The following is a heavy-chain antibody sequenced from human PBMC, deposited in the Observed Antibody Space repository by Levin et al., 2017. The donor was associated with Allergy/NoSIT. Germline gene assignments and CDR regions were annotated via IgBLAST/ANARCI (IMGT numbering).Heavy chain of an antibody. Sequence: GGSLRLSCAASGFTFNTYWMYWIRQAPGKGLVWVARINSDGTKTGYADSVKGRVTISRDNAKNTLHLQMNSLRAEDTAVYYCAGVGRAFSECDSTGCYGWFDPWGLGTLVTVSS. V-gene: IGHV3-74*01. J-gene: IGHJ5*02. CDR3: AGVGRAFSECDSTGCYGWFDP. CDR1: GFTFNTYW. CDR2: INSDGTKT. D-gene: IGHD2-2*01.